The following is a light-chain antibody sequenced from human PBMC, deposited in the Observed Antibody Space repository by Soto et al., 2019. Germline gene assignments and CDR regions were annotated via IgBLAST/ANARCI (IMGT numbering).Light chain of an antibody. CDR3: QQYDKYWT. Sequence: DIQMTQSPSTLSASEVDRVTISCRASQSVSIWLAWYQQKPGRAPKLLIYKSSILESGVPSRFSGSESGTEFTLTITSLQADDFATYYCQQYDKYWTFGQGTKV. CDR2: KSS. CDR1: QSVSIW. J-gene: IGKJ1*01. V-gene: IGKV1-5*03.